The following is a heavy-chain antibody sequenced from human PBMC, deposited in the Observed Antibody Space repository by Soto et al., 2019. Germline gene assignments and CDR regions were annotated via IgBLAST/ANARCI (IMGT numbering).Heavy chain of an antibody. J-gene: IGHJ4*02. Sequence: QVQLQESGPRLVKPSETLSLTCTVSGDSISSYYWTWIRQPPGKGLEYIGYIYYSGRTYYNPSLKSRVTISVDTSKNQCSLKLSSVTAADTAVYYCARGHLGITTTGTMYDFDSWGQGTLVTVS. D-gene: IGHD3-9*01. CDR1: GDSISSYY. CDR2: IYYSGRT. CDR3: ARGHLGITTTGTMYDFDS. V-gene: IGHV4-59*01.